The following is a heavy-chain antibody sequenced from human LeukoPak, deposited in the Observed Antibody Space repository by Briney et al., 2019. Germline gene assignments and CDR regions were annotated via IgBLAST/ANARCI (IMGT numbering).Heavy chain of an antibody. CDR3: ARGGAADDAFDI. D-gene: IGHD1-26*01. CDR2: IYYSGST. CDR1: GGSISSSSYY. V-gene: IGHV4-39*01. Sequence: SETLSLTCTVSGGSISSSSYYWGWIRQPPGKGLEWIGSIYYSGSTYYNPSLKSRVTISVDTSKNQFSLKLSSVTAADTAVYYCARGGAADDAFDIWGQGTMVTVSS. J-gene: IGHJ3*02.